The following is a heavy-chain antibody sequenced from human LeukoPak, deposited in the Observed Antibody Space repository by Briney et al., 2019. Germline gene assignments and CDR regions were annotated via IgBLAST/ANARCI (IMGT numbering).Heavy chain of an antibody. Sequence: SGGSLRLSCGASGFTFSNYAMSWVRQAPGKGLEWVSGISDSGSTAFYADSVKGRFTISRDNSESTLYLQMNSLRAEDTAVYYCAKGERGIAALPDYWGQGTLVTVSS. V-gene: IGHV3-23*01. CDR3: AKGERGIAALPDY. CDR1: GFTFSNYA. J-gene: IGHJ4*02. D-gene: IGHD6-6*01. CDR2: ISDSGSTA.